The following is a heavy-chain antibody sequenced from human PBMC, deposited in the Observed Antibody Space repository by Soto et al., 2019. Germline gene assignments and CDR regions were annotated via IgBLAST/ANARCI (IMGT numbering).Heavy chain of an antibody. Sequence: ASVKVSCKASGYTFTSYGISWVRQAPGQGLEWMGWISAYNGNTNYAQKLQGRVTMTTDTSTSTAYMELRSLRSDDTAVYYCARGDLSGDLYDFWSGYPNWFDPWGQGTLVTVSS. CDR1: GYTFTSYG. CDR2: ISAYNGNT. J-gene: IGHJ5*02. V-gene: IGHV1-18*01. CDR3: ARGDLSGDLYDFWSGYPNWFDP. D-gene: IGHD3-3*01.